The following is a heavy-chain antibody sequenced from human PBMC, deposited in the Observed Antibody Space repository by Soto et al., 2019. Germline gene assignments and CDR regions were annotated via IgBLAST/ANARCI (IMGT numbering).Heavy chain of an antibody. J-gene: IGHJ3*02. CDR1: GYTFNGYY. CDR3: ARDFYGSGSYLAKYAFDI. V-gene: IGHV1-2*02. D-gene: IGHD3-10*01. Sequence: QVQLVQSGAEVKKPGASVKVSCKASGYTFNGYYMHWVRQAPGQGLEWMGWINPSSGGTNYAQKFQGRVTMTRDTSISTAYMELSRLRSDDTAVYYCARDFYGSGSYLAKYAFDIWGQGTMVTVSS. CDR2: INPSSGGT.